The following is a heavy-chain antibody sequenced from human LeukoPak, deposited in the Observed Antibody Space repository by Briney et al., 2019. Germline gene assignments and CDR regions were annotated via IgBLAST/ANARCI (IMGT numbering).Heavy chain of an antibody. D-gene: IGHD2-2*01. J-gene: IGHJ6*03. CDR3: ARGVVTAAVPYSYYYMDV. CDR1: GFTFSGYW. Sequence: PGGSLRLSCAASGFTFSGYWMSWVRQAPGRGLEWVANIKQDGSEKYYVDSVKDRFTISRDNAKNSLYLQMNSLRAEYTAVYYCARGVVTAAVPYSYYYMDVWGKGTTVTVSS. V-gene: IGHV3-7*01. CDR2: IKQDGSEK.